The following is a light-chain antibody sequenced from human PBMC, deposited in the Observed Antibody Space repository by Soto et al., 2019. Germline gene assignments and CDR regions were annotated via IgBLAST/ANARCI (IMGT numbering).Light chain of an antibody. J-gene: IGKJ1*01. V-gene: IGKV1-39*01. Sequence: IQMTQSTSSLSASVGYRVTIICRTSQPISDYLNWYQQKPGKAPTLLIYTTSNLQSGVPSRFSGSGYATHFTLTISSLQPEDFATYYCQQHYNTPRTFGQGTKVDIK. CDR1: QPISDY. CDR3: QQHYNTPRT. CDR2: TTS.